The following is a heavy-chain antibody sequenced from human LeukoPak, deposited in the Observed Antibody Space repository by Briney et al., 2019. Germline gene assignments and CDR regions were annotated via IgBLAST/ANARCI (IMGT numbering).Heavy chain of an antibody. CDR3: ASRSSIWSGYQDTLYYFDS. V-gene: IGHV4-59*01. CDR1: GGSISSYY. CDR2: IYYSGST. D-gene: IGHD3-3*01. J-gene: IGHJ4*02. Sequence: SETLSLTCTVSGGSISSYYWSWIRQPPGKRLEWIGHIYYSGSTNYNPSLKSRVTISVDTSKNQFSLKLGSVTAADTAVYYCASRSSIWSGYQDTLYYFDSWGQGTLVTVSS.